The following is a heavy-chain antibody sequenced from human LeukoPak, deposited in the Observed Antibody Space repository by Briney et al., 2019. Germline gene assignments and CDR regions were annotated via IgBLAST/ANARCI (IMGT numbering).Heavy chain of an antibody. CDR1: GFTFSSYA. J-gene: IGHJ4*02. CDR2: ISGSGGST. CDR3: AKDSRVYDFWSGLDY. D-gene: IGHD3-3*01. Sequence: GGSLRLSCAASGFTFSSYAMSWVRQAPGKGLEWVSAISGSGGSTYYADSVKGRFTISRDNSKNTLYLQMNSLRAEDTAVYYCAKDSRVYDFWSGLDYWGQGTLVTVSS. V-gene: IGHV3-23*01.